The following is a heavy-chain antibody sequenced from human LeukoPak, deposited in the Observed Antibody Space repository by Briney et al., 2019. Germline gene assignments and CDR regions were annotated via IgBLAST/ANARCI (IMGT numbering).Heavy chain of an antibody. CDR1: GFTFGSYG. J-gene: IGHJ1*01. Sequence: PGGSLRLSCAASGFTFGSYGMSWVRQAPGKGLEWVSFFTPNADRTSYADSVEGRFTISRDNPRNTLYMQMNSLRDEDTALYYCAITHGYYDGSGYWVQWGQGTLVTVSS. CDR3: AITHGYYDGSGYWVQ. CDR2: FTPNADRT. D-gene: IGHD3-22*01. V-gene: IGHV3-23*01.